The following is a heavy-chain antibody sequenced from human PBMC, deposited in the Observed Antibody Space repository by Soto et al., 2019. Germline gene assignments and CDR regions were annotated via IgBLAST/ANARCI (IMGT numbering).Heavy chain of an antibody. CDR2: ISGSGGST. CDR1: GFTFSSYA. J-gene: IGHJ6*02. CDR3: AKDSYCSGGSCYSGFYYGMDV. Sequence: GGSLRLSCAASGFTFSSYAMSWVRQAPGKGLEWVSAISGSGGSTYYADSVKGRFTISRDNSKNTLYLQMNSLGAEDTAVYYCAKDSYCSGGSCYSGFYYGMDVWGQGTTVTVSS. V-gene: IGHV3-23*01. D-gene: IGHD2-15*01.